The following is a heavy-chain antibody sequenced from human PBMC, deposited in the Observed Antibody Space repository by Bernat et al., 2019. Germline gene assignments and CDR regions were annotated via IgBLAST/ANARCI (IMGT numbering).Heavy chain of an antibody. Sequence: QVQLVQSGAEVKKPGASVKVSCKASGYTFTDSYLHWVRQAPGQGLEWMGIINPSGGYTSYAQKFQGRFTMTRDTSTSTVSMELSSLRSEDTAVYFCARLGGGGGGGGYWGQGTLVTVSS. D-gene: IGHD2-15*01. CDR3: ARLGGGGGGGGY. CDR1: GYTFTDSY. V-gene: IGHV1-46*03. J-gene: IGHJ4*02. CDR2: INPSGGYT.